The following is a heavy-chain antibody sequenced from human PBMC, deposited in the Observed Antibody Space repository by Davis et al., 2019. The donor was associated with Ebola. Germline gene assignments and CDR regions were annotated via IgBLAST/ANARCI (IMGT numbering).Heavy chain of an antibody. CDR1: GFTFSSYT. CDR3: AREGKYRDESRTFDY. V-gene: IGHV3-48*01. Sequence: GESLKISCAASGFTFSSYTMNWVRQAPGKGLEWLSYSSSSSLTTYSADSVKGRFTVSRDNAKNSLYLQMNSLRAEDTAVYYCAREGKYRDESRTFDYWGQGTLVTVSS. CDR2: SSSSSLTT. D-gene: IGHD2-2*01. J-gene: IGHJ4*02.